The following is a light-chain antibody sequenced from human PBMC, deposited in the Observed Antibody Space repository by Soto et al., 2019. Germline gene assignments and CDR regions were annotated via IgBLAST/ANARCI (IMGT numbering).Light chain of an antibody. CDR2: QTS. J-gene: IGKJ5*01. CDR1: QYINTR. CDR3: QRYGSSPPYT. Sequence: EIVLTQSPATLSSFPGDRVTLSCRASQYINTRLAWYQHRPGQAPRLLIYQTSIRAADIPDRFSGRGSETDFTLTISRLEPEDFAVYYCQRYGSSPPYTFGQGTRLEIK. V-gene: IGKV3-20*01.